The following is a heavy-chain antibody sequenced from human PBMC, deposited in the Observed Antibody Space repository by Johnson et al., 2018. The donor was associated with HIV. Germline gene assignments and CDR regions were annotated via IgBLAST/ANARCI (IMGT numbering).Heavy chain of an antibody. CDR3: ARIDYSNYEEAFDI. V-gene: IGHV3-23*04. Sequence: VQLVESGGGVVQPGRSLRLSCAASGFTFSSYAMHWVRQAPGKGLEWVSAISGSGGSTYYAASVKGRFTISRDNSKNTLYLQMNGLRAEDTAVYYCARIDYSNYEEAFDIWGQGTMVTVSS. CDR2: ISGSGGST. J-gene: IGHJ3*02. CDR1: GFTFSSYA. D-gene: IGHD4-11*01.